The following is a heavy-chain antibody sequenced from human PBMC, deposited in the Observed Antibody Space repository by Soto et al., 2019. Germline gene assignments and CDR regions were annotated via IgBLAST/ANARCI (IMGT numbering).Heavy chain of an antibody. Sequence: ASVKVSCKASGYTFTSYYMHWVRQAPGQGLEWMGIINPSGGSTSYAQKFQGRVTMTRDTSTSTVYMGLSSLRSEDTAVYYCARDQRVVVAAIFAFDIWGQGTTVTVSS. CDR1: GYTFTSYY. J-gene: IGHJ3*02. V-gene: IGHV1-46*03. CDR3: ARDQRVVVAAIFAFDI. D-gene: IGHD2-15*01. CDR2: INPSGGST.